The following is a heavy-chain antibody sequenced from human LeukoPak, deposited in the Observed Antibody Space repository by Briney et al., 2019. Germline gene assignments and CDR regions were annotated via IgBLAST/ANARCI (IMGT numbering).Heavy chain of an antibody. D-gene: IGHD2-2*01. CDR1: GGSISRYY. J-gene: IGHJ6*03. Sequence: SETLSLTCSVSGGSISRYYWSWIRQPPGKGLEWIGSIYYSGSTNYNPSLKNRVTISIDTSKNLFSLKLSSVTAADTAVYYCARSLAPAPKYCYYMDVWGKGTTVTVSS. V-gene: IGHV4-59*01. CDR2: IYYSGST. CDR3: ARSLAPAPKYCYYMDV.